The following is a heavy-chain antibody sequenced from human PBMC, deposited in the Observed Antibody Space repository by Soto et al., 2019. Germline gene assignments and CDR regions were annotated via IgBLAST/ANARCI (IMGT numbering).Heavy chain of an antibody. Sequence: SETLSLTCTVSGGSVSSGSYYWSWIRQPPGKGLEYIGYLFYSGSTNYDPSLKSRVTISVDTPKNQFSLKLTSVTAADTAVYYCARGQAFWTGYYRMPYYFDYWGQGTLVTVSS. J-gene: IGHJ4*02. CDR3: ARGQAFWTGYYRMPYYFDY. D-gene: IGHD3-3*01. CDR1: GGSVSSGSYY. V-gene: IGHV4-61*01. CDR2: LFYSGST.